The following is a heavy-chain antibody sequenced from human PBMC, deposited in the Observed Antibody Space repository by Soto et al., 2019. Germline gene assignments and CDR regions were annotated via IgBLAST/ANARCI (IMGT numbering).Heavy chain of an antibody. V-gene: IGHV3-53*02. CDR2: LYSSGTT. J-gene: IGHJ6*02. Sequence: EVQLVETGGGLIQPGGSLRLSCTVSGFSVTNSYINWVRQAPGKGLEWVSILYSSGTTYYADSVRGRFTVSRDDSKNTLFLHMNSLRADDTAVYYCARDWSKFSYNYPYYYAMDAWGQGTTVTVFS. D-gene: IGHD5-18*01. CDR1: GFSVTNSY. CDR3: ARDWSKFSYNYPYYYAMDA.